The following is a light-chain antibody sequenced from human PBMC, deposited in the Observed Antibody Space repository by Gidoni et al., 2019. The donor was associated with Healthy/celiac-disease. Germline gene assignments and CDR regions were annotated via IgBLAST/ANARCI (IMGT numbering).Light chain of an antibody. CDR2: DAS. V-gene: IGKV3-11*01. J-gene: IGKJ3*01. CDR3: QQRSNWPPFT. Sequence: EIVLTQSPATLSLSPGERATLSCRASQSVSSYLAWYQPKPGQDPRLLIYDASNRFTGIPARFSGSGSGTDFTLTISSLEPEDFAVYYCQQRSNWPPFTFGPGTKVDIK. CDR1: QSVSSY.